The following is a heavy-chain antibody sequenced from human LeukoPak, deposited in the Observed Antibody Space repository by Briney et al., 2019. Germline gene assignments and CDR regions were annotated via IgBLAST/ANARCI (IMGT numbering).Heavy chain of an antibody. V-gene: IGHV3-53*01. Sequence: GGSLRLSCAASGFTVSSNYMSWVRQAPGKGLEWVSVIYSGGSTYYADSVKGRFTISRDNSKNTLYLQMNSLRAEDTAVYYCARFRRVAVAGYFDYWGQGTLVTVSS. CDR2: IYSGGST. J-gene: IGHJ4*02. CDR3: ARFRRVAVAGYFDY. CDR1: GFTVSSNY. D-gene: IGHD6-19*01.